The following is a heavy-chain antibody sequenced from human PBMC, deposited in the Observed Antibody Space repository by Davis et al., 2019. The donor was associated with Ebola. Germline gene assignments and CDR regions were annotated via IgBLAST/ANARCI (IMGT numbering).Heavy chain of an antibody. D-gene: IGHD3-22*01. J-gene: IGHJ4*02. CDR3: ARDARPVLTGYDYDIAGLFY. CDR2: IDPRGGST. CDR1: GYTFTSYY. V-gene: IGHV1-46*01. Sequence: ASVKVSCKASGYTFTSYYMYWVRQAPGQGLEWMGIIDPRGGSTTYAQKFQGRVTMTSDTSISTVFMELSRLRFDDTAVYYCARDARPVLTGYDYDIAGLFYWGQGALVTVSS.